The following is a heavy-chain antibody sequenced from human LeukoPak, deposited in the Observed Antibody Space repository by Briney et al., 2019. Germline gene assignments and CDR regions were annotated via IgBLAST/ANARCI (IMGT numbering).Heavy chain of an antibody. CDR1: EFTFSLYA. Sequence: GGSLRLSCAASEFTFSLYAMNWVRQAPGKALESVSYINDVSGDIHYADSVRGRFTISRDNAKNTLYLQMNSLRAEDTAVYYCARDTFQPGRIDCWGQGTLVIVSS. D-gene: IGHD1-14*01. CDR3: ARDTFQPGRIDC. CDR2: INDVSGDI. J-gene: IGHJ4*02. V-gene: IGHV3-21*05.